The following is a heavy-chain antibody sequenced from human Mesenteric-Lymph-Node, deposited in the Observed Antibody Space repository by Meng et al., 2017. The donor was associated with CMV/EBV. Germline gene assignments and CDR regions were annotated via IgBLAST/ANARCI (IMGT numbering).Heavy chain of an antibody. J-gene: IGHJ4*02. CDR1: GFSFSTYT. Sequence: GESLKISCAVSGFSFSTYTMNWVRQAPGKGLEWVSSISSESTYIYYADSVKGRFTISRDNAKNSLYLQMNSLRAEDTAVYYCAREYSSSSGDCFDYWGQGTLVTVSS. V-gene: IGHV3-21*01. CDR2: ISSESTYI. CDR3: AREYSSSSGDCFDY. D-gene: IGHD6-6*01.